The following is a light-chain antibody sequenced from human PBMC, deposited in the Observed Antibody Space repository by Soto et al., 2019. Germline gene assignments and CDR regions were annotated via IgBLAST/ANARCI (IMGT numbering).Light chain of an antibody. CDR2: EVS. CDR1: SSDVGGYNY. J-gene: IGLJ2*01. V-gene: IGLV2-14*01. CDR3: SSYAGRNSLL. Sequence: QSVLTQPASVSGSPGQSITISCTGTSSDVGGYNYVSWYQQHPGKAPKLMIYEVSNRPSGVSNRFSGSKSGNTASLTISGLQAEDEADDFCSSYAGRNSLLFGGGTKLTVL.